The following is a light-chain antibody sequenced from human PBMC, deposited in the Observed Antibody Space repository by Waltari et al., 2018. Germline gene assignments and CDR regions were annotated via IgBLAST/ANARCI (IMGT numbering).Light chain of an antibody. Sequence: TCRARQGIRSWLAGYQQKPGKAPKVRIYKASSLESGVPSRFSGSGSGTEFTVTISSLQPDDFATYYCQQYKTYPYTFGQGTKLEIK. V-gene: IGKV1-5*03. CDR2: KAS. CDR1: QGIRSW. CDR3: QQYKTYPYT. J-gene: IGKJ2*01.